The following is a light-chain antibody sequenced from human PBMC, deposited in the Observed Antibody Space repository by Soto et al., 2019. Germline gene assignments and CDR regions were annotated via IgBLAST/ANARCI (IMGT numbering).Light chain of an antibody. Sequence: DIQMAQSPSSLCASVGDRVTMACRPSQSISSYLNWYQQKPGKAPKLLIYAASSLQSGVPSRFSGSGSGTDFTPTISSPQPEDFATYYCQQSYSTPITFGQGTRLEIK. V-gene: IGKV1-39*01. CDR3: QQSYSTPIT. CDR2: AAS. CDR1: QSISSY. J-gene: IGKJ5*01.